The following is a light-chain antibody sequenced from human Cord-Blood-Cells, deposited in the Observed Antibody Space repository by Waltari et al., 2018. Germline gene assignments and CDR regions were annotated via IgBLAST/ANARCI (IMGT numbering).Light chain of an antibody. J-gene: IGKJ1*01. CDR1: QSVSSSY. CDR2: GAS. V-gene: IGKV3-20*01. Sequence: IVLTQSPGTLSLSPRGRATRSCRASQSVSSSYLAWYQQKPGQAPRLLIYGASSRATGMPDRFSGSGSGTDFTLTISRLEPEDFAVYYCQQYGSSPWTFGQGTKVEIK. CDR3: QQYGSSPWT.